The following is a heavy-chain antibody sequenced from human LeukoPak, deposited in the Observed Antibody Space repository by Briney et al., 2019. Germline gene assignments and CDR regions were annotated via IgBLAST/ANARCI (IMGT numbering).Heavy chain of an antibody. D-gene: IGHD2-2*01. CDR3: AGTIYYYYGMDV. Sequence: SETLSLTCTVSGGSISSYYWSWIRQPPGKGLEWIGYIYYSGSTNYNPSLKSRVTISVDTSKNRFSLKLSSVTAADTAVYYCAGTIYYYYGMDVWGQGTTVTVSS. J-gene: IGHJ6*02. V-gene: IGHV4-59*01. CDR2: IYYSGST. CDR1: GGSISSYY.